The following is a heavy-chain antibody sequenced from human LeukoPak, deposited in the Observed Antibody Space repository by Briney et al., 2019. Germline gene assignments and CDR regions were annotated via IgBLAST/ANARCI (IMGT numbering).Heavy chain of an antibody. CDR1: GFTVSSNY. J-gene: IGHJ4*02. V-gene: IGHV3-48*03. Sequence: GGSLRLSCAASGFTVSSNYMNWVRQAPGKGLEWVSYISSSGSTIYYADSVKGRFTISRDNAKNSLYLQVNSLRAEDTAVYYCARDAGTKFDYWGQGTLVTVSS. D-gene: IGHD1-1*01. CDR3: ARDAGTKFDY. CDR2: ISSSGSTI.